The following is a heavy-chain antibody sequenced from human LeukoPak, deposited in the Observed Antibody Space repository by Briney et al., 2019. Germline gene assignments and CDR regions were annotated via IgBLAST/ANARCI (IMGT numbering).Heavy chain of an antibody. CDR1: GYTFTSYY. V-gene: IGHV1-46*01. D-gene: IGHD3-9*01. CDR2: INPSGGST. J-gene: IGHJ4*02. CDR3: ARDVTDYDILTGYLPLYYFDY. Sequence: GASVKVSCKASGYTFTSYYMHWVRQAPGQGLEWMGIINPSGGSTSYAQKFQGRVTMTRDTSTSTVYMELSSLRSEDTAVYYCARDVTDYDILTGYLPLYYFDYWGQGTLVTVSS.